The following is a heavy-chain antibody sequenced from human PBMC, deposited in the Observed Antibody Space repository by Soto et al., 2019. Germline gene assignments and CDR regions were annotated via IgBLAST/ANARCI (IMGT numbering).Heavy chain of an antibody. Sequence: SETLSLTCTVSGGSISSYYWSWIRQPPGKGLEWIGYIYYSGSTNYNPSLKSRVTISVDTSKNQFSLKLSSVTAADTAGYYCARNGVGAAEFDYWGQGTLVTVSS. CDR3: ARNGVGAAEFDY. J-gene: IGHJ4*02. CDR1: GGSISSYY. D-gene: IGHD2-15*01. CDR2: IYYSGST. V-gene: IGHV4-59*01.